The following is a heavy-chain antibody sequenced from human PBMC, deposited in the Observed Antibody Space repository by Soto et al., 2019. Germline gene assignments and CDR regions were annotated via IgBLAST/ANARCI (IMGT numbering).Heavy chain of an antibody. CDR2: IFSNDEK. J-gene: IGHJ5*02. Sequence: GPTLVNPTETLTLTCTVSGFSLSNARMGVSWIRQPPGKALEWLAHIFSNDEKSYSTSLKSRLTISKDTSKNQVVLTMTNMDPVDTATYYCAHGAVPAAWYNWFDPWGRGTLVTVSS. V-gene: IGHV2-26*01. D-gene: IGHD2-2*01. CDR1: GFSLSNARMG. CDR3: AHGAVPAAWYNWFDP.